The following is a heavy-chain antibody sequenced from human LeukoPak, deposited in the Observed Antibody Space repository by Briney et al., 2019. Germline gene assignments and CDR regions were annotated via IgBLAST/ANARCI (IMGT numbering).Heavy chain of an antibody. CDR3: ARGGANDFWSGYYTVSDY. Sequence: SETLSLTCTVSGGSISSYYWSWIRQPAGKGLEWIGRIYTSGSTNYNPSLKSRVTMSVDTSKNQFSLKLSSVTAADTAVYYCARGGANDFWSGYYTVSDYWGQGTLVTVSS. J-gene: IGHJ4*02. D-gene: IGHD3-3*01. CDR1: GGSISSYY. V-gene: IGHV4-4*07. CDR2: IYTSGST.